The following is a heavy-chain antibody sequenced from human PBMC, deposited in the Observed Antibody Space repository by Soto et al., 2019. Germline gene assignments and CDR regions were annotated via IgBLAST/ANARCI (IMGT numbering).Heavy chain of an antibody. D-gene: IGHD1-1*01. Sequence: VGSLRLSCATSGFSFNIFGMHWVRQAPDKALEWVGLISKNGDNQYYGDSAKGRFIISRDNPKNSLYLQLHSLRPDDTAVYYCAKDAYNAAFDVWGQGTMVTVSS. J-gene: IGHJ3*01. CDR3: AKDAYNAAFDV. V-gene: IGHV3-30*18. CDR1: GFSFNIFG. CDR2: ISKNGDNQ.